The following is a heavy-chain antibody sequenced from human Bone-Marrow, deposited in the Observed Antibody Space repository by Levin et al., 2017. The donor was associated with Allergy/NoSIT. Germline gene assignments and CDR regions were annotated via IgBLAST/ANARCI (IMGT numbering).Heavy chain of an antibody. CDR1: GFTVSSSY. CDR2: IYSDGSK. Sequence: GGSLRLSCAASGFTVSSSYMSWVRQTPGKGLEWVSLIYSDGSKYYADSVKGRFTISRDSSKNRVYLQMNSLRAEDTAVYSCARVLTILRGVIVVPDYYYYYMDVWGKGTTVTVSS. D-gene: IGHD3-10*01. J-gene: IGHJ6*03. V-gene: IGHV3-53*01. CDR3: ARVLTILRGVIVVPDYYYYYMDV.